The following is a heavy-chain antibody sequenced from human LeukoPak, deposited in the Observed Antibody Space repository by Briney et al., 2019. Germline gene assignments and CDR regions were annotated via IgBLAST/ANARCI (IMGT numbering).Heavy chain of an antibody. CDR3: AREGAAGDHDAFDI. D-gene: IGHD6-13*01. J-gene: IGHJ3*02. V-gene: IGHV1-2*02. CDR2: INPNSGGT. Sequence: ASVKVSRKASGYTFTGYYMHWVRQAPGQGLEWMGWINPNSGGTNYAQKFQGRVTMTRDTSISTAYMELSRLRSDDTAVYYCAREGAAGDHDAFDIWGQGTMVTVSS. CDR1: GYTFTGYY.